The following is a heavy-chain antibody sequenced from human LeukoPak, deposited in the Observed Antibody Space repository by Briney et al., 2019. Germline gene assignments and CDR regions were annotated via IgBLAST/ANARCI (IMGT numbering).Heavy chain of an antibody. Sequence: GGSLRLSCAASGFSARSDHMNWVRQAPGKGLEWVSLFHTDGNIYYADSVKGRFTISRDDSKNAVYLQMNSLGAEDTAVYYCAKGRGGDWGQGTLVTVSS. J-gene: IGHJ4*02. D-gene: IGHD3-10*01. CDR2: FHTDGNI. V-gene: IGHV3-53*01. CDR1: GFSARSDH. CDR3: AKGRGGD.